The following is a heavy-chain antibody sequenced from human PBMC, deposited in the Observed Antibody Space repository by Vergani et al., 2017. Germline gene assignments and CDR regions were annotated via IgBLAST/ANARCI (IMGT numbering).Heavy chain of an antibody. V-gene: IGHV3-30-3*01. CDR3: AKDLVLVGMNYMDV. D-gene: IGHD2-15*01. J-gene: IGHJ6*03. Sequence: QVQLVESGGGVVQPGRSLRLSCAASGFTFSSYAMHWVRQAPGKGLEWVAVISYDGSNKYYADSVKGRFTISRDNSKNTLYLQMNSLRAEDTAVYYCAKDLVLVGMNYMDVWGKGTTVTVSS. CDR1: GFTFSSYA. CDR2: ISYDGSNK.